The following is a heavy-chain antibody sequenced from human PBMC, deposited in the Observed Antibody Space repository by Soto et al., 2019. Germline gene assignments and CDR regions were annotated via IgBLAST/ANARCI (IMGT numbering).Heavy chain of an antibody. D-gene: IGHD3-3*01. J-gene: IGHJ5*02. CDR3: ARGGDYDFWSGYITGIQTNWFDP. V-gene: IGHV4-30-4*01. CDR2: IYYSGST. Sequence: QVQLQESGPGLVKPSQTLSLTCTVSGGSISSGDYYWSWIRQPPGKGLEWIGYIYYSGSTYYNPSLKSQVTISVDTSKNQFSLKLSSVTAADTTVYYCARGGDYDFWSGYITGIQTNWFDPWGQGTLVTVSS. CDR1: GGSISSGDYY.